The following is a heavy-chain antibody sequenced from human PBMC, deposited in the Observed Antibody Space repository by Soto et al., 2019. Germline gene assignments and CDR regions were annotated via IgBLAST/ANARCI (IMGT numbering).Heavy chain of an antibody. J-gene: IGHJ4*02. CDR1: GHSISSGFYY. D-gene: IGHD5-18*01. CDR3: ARYGYSYSASFFDY. CDR2: IYHTEST. Sequence: SETLSLTCAVSGHSISSGFYYWGWFRHPPGNGLEWIGSIYHTESTYYNPSLKSRVTMSVDTSKNQLSLKLSSMTAADTAVYFCARYGYSYSASFFDYWGQGTRVTF. V-gene: IGHV4-38-2*01.